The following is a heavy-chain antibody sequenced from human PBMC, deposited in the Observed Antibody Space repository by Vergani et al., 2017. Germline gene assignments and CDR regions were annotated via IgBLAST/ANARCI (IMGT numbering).Heavy chain of an antibody. CDR2: ISGSGGST. Sequence: VQLVESGGGVVQPGRSLRLSCAASGFTFSNYGMHWVRQAPGKGLEWVSAISGSGGSTYYADSVKGRFTIFRDNSKNTLYLQMNSLRAEDTAVYYCAKADLRFLEATDAFDIWGQGTMVTVSS. J-gene: IGHJ3*02. V-gene: IGHV3-23*04. CDR3: AKADLRFLEATDAFDI. CDR1: GFTFSNYG. D-gene: IGHD3-3*01.